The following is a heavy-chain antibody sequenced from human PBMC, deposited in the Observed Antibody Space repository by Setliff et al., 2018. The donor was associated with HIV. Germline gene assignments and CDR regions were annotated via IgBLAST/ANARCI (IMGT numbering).Heavy chain of an antibody. J-gene: IGHJ6*03. D-gene: IGHD5-12*01. CDR2: IIPIHGIT. V-gene: IGHV1-69*10. CDR1: GGTFNSYA. Sequence: GASVKVSCKSSGGTFNSYAISWVRQAPGQGLEWMGGIIPIHGITNNAQKFQGRVTITADKSTSTVYMELSSLRSEDTAVYYCARGWLPTDFSFYYMDVWGKGTTVTVSS. CDR3: ARGWLPTDFSFYYMDV.